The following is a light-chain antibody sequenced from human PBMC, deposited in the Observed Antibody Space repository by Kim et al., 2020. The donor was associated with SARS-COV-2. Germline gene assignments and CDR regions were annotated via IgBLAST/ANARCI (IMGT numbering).Light chain of an antibody. J-gene: IGLJ2*01. CDR1: KLGDKY. Sequence: VSPGQTASMTCSGDKLGDKYACWYQQKPGQSPVLVIYQDSKRPSGIPERFSGSNSGNTATLTISGTQAMDEADYYCQAWDSSTVVFGGGTKVTVL. V-gene: IGLV3-1*01. CDR3: QAWDSSTVV. CDR2: QDS.